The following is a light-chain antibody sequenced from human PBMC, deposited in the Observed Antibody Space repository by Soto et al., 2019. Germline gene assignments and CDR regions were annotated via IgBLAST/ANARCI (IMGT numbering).Light chain of an antibody. CDR3: QQYGSSFYT. J-gene: IGKJ2*01. Sequence: EIVLTQSPGTLSLSPGERVTLSCRASQSVSSNYLTWYQQKPGQAPRLLIYGASSRATGIPDRFSGSGSGTDFTLTISRLEPEDFAVYYCQQYGSSFYTFGQGTKLEIK. V-gene: IGKV3-20*01. CDR2: GAS. CDR1: QSVSSNY.